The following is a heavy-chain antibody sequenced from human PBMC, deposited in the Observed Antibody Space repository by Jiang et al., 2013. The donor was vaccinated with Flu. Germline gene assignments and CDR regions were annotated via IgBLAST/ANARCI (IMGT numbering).Heavy chain of an antibody. D-gene: IGHD6-13*01. CDR3: AHSLEGLIHYSSPFDY. J-gene: IGHJ4*02. V-gene: IGHV2-5*02. Sequence: KPTQTLTLTCTFSGFSLSTSGVGVGWIRQPPGKALEWLALIYWDDDKRYSPSLKSRLTITKDTSKNQVVLTMTNMDPVDTATYYCAHSLEGLIHYSSPFDYWGQGTLVTVSS. CDR1: GFSLSTSGVG. CDR2: IYWDDDK.